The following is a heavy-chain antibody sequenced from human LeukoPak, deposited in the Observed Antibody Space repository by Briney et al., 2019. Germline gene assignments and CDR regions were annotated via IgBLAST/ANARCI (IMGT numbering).Heavy chain of an antibody. V-gene: IGHV3-21*01. D-gene: IGHD3-22*01. Sequence: GGSLRLSCAASGFTFSSYSMSWVRQAPGKGLEWVSSISDDSNWIYNADSVEGRFTISRDNAKNSLYLQMNSLRAEDTAVYYCARDSMIVVVPDAFDIWGQGTMVTVSS. CDR2: ISDDSNWI. CDR1: GFTFSSYS. J-gene: IGHJ3*02. CDR3: ARDSMIVVVPDAFDI.